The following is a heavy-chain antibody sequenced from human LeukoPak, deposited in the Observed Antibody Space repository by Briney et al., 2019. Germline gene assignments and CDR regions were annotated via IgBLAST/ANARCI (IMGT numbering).Heavy chain of an antibody. CDR1: DVSISSYY. CDR3: ARRSYGSASPLRMDV. V-gene: IGHV4-59*08. J-gene: IGHJ6*02. CDR2: FDSSGDT. Sequence: SETLSLTCTISDVSISSYYWTWIRQPPGKGLEWIGYFDSSGDTNYTPSLKGRFTISGDNSKNHFSLNMTSLTAADTAVYYCARRSYGSASPLRMDVWGQGTTVSVSS. D-gene: IGHD3-10*01.